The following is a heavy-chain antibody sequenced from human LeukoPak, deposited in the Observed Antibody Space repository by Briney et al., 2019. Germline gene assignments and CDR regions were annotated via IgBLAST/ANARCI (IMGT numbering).Heavy chain of an antibody. CDR2: INPNSSGT. V-gene: IGHV1-2*06. D-gene: IGHD5-12*01. CDR1: GYTVTGYY. Sequence: GASVKVSCKASGYTVTGYYMHWVRQAPGQGLEWMGRINPNSSGTNYAHNFQGRVTITRDTSFNTAYTVQISLRSDDPAVYYFWRDLRGLYAPYSGYDLNYWGQGTLVTVS. J-gene: IGHJ4*02. CDR3: WRDLRGLYAPYSGYDLNY.